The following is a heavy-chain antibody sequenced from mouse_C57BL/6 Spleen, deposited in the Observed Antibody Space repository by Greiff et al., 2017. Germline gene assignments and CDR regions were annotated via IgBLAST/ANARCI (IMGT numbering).Heavy chain of an antibody. D-gene: IGHD1-1*01. CDR2: IYPGDGDT. J-gene: IGHJ4*01. Sequence: QVQLQQSGPELVKPGASVKISCKASGYAFSSSWMNWVKQRPGQGLEWIGRIYPGDGDTNYNGKFKGTATLTADNSSSPAYMQLSRLTSEDSAVYFCARRIPYGGSFHYAMDYWGQGTSVTVSS. V-gene: IGHV1-82*01. CDR1: GYAFSSSW. CDR3: ARRIPYGGSFHYAMDY.